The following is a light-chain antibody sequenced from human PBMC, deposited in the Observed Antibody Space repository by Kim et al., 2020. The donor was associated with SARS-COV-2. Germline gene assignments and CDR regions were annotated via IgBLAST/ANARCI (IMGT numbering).Light chain of an antibody. J-gene: IGLJ2*01. CDR3: CSYAGRYNLV. Sequence: GQSVNISCTGTSSDVGGYNYVSWYQQHPGKAPKLIIYEVSKRPSGVPDRFSGSKSGNTASLTVSGLQGEDEADYYCCSYAGRYNLVFGGGTQLTVL. V-gene: IGLV2-8*01. CDR1: SSDVGGYNY. CDR2: EVS.